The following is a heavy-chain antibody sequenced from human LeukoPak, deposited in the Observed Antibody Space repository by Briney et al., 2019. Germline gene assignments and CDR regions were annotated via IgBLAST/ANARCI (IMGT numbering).Heavy chain of an antibody. CDR1: GGSISSSSYY. D-gene: IGHD4-17*01. CDR2: IYYSGST. Sequence: SETLSLTCTVSGGSISSSSYYWGWIRQPPGKGLAWIGSIYYSGSTYYNPSLKSRVTISVDTSKNQFSLKLSSVTAADTAVYYCARPTTVLYYGMDVWGQGTTVTVSS. J-gene: IGHJ6*02. CDR3: ARPTTVLYYGMDV. V-gene: IGHV4-39*01.